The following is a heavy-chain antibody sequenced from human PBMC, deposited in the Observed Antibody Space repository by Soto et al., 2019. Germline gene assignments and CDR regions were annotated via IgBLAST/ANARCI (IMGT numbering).Heavy chain of an antibody. CDR2: IWYDGSNK. Sequence: GGSLRLSCAASGFTFSSYGMHWVRQAPGKGLEWVAVIWYDGSNKYYADSVKGRFTISRDNSKNTLYLQMNSLRAEDTAVYYCARGPVPVLYYYYGMDVWGQGTTVTVSS. CDR1: GFTFSSYG. J-gene: IGHJ6*02. V-gene: IGHV3-33*01. D-gene: IGHD1-1*01. CDR3: ARGPVPVLYYYYGMDV.